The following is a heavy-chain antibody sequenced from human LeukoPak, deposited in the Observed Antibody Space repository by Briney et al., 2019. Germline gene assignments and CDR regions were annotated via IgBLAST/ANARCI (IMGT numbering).Heavy chain of an antibody. CDR3: ARQAPRRWSYYFDY. CDR2: IYYSGST. D-gene: IGHD4-23*01. CDR1: GGSVSSGSYY. V-gene: IGHV4-39*01. J-gene: IGHJ4*02. Sequence: SETLSLTCTVSGGSVSSGSYYWSWIRQPPGKGLEWIGSIYYSGSTYYNPSLKSRVTISVDTSKNQFSLKLSSVTAADTAVYYCARQAPRRWSYYFDYWGQGTLVTVSS.